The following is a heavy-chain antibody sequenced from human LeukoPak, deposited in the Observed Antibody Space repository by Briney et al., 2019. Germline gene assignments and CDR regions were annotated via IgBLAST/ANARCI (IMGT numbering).Heavy chain of an antibody. Sequence: GGSLRLSCAASGFTSTTYSMHWVRQAPGKGLEWLSIISNDGSQTYYAESVRGRFTISRDTSQNTLYLQMRSLTTEDTAVYYCASAEHNAWHNFKSWGQGTLVTVSS. CDR2: ISNDGSQT. J-gene: IGHJ4*02. CDR1: GFTSTTYS. D-gene: IGHD1/OR15-1a*01. CDR3: ASAEHNAWHNFKS. V-gene: IGHV3-30*04.